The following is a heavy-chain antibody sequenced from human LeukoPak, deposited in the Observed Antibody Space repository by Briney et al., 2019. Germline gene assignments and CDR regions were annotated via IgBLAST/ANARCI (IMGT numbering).Heavy chain of an antibody. D-gene: IGHD3-22*01. J-gene: IGHJ6*03. V-gene: IGHV3-23*01. CDR2: VNGRGIRT. CDR1: GFTFSSYG. CDR3: ARDTNDSSDGYYYYMDV. Sequence: GGSLRLSCAASGFTFSSYGMSWVRQAPGKGLEWVSAVNGRGIRTYYADSVKGRFTISRDNSKNTLYLQMNSLRAEDTAVYYCARDTNDSSDGYYYYMDVWGKGTTVTVSS.